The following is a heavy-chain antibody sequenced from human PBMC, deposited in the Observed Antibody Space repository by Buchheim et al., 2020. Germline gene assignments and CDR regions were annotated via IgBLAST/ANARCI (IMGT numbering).Heavy chain of an antibody. J-gene: IGHJ4*02. CDR2: IFSNSNYI. V-gene: IGHV3-11*01. D-gene: IGHD7-27*01. CDR1: GFTFSDYY. CDR3: ARGEGELGNFDN. Sequence: QVQLVESGGGLVKPGGSLRLSCAASGFTFSDYYMSWIRQAPGKGLEWVSCIFSNSNYISYADSVKGRFTISRTNAKNYMYLQMNSLRAEDTAVYYCARGEGELGNFDNWGQGTL.